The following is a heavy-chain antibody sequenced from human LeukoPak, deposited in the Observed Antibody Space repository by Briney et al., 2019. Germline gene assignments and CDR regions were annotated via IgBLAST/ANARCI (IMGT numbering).Heavy chain of an antibody. CDR1: VYTFTSYD. D-gene: IGHD5-18*01. CDR2: MNPKSGNT. V-gene: IGHV1-8*01. CDR3: ARGFRAAMVSDWFDP. Sequence: ASVKVSCKASVYTFTSYDINWVRQATGQGLEWMGWMNPKSGNTGYAQKFQGRVTMTRDTSISTAYMELSRLRSDDTAVYYCARGFRAAMVSDWFDPWGQGTLVTVSS. J-gene: IGHJ5*02.